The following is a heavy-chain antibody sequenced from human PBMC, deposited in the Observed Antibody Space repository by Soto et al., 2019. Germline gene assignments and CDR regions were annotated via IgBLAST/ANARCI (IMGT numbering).Heavy chain of an antibody. V-gene: IGHV3-30-3*01. J-gene: IGHJ6*02. Sequence: QVQLVESGGGVVQPGRSLRLSCAASGFTFSSYAMHWVRQAPGKGLEWVAVISYDGSNKYYADSVKGRFTISRDNSKNXLYLHMNSLRAEDTAVYYCARALNARPRYYYGMDVWGQGTTVTVSS. CDR2: ISYDGSNK. D-gene: IGHD6-6*01. CDR1: GFTFSSYA. CDR3: ARALNARPRYYYGMDV.